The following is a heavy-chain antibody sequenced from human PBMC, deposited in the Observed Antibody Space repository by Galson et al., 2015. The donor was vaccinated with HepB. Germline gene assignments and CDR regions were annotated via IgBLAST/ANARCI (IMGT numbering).Heavy chain of an antibody. CDR3: ARDSGVGTASSFDWFDP. J-gene: IGHJ5*02. Sequence: SLRLSCAASGFSFDDYAMHWVRQAPGKGLEWVSGISWSGVTIGYADSVKGRFAISRDNAKNSLYLQMNSLRPEDTASYYCARDSGVGTASSFDWFDPWGQGTLVTVSS. V-gene: IGHV3-9*01. CDR1: GFSFDDYA. D-gene: IGHD1-26*01. CDR2: ISWSGVTI.